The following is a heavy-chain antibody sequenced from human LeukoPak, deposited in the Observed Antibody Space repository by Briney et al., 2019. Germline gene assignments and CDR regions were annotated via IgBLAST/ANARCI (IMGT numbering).Heavy chain of an antibody. CDR2: ISSSSSYI. Sequence: GGSLRLSCAASGFTFSSYSMKWVRQAPGKGLEWVSSISSSSSYIYYADSVKGRFTISRDNAKNSLYLQMNSLRAEDTAVYYCARVDNFDYYDSSGSRAPWGQGTLVTVSS. CDR1: GFTFSSYS. D-gene: IGHD3-22*01. J-gene: IGHJ1*01. CDR3: ARVDNFDYYDSSGSRAP. V-gene: IGHV3-21*01.